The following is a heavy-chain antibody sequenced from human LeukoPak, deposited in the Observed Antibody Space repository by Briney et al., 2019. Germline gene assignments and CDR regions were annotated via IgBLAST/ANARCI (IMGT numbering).Heavy chain of an antibody. J-gene: IGHJ4*02. Sequence: ASVKVSCKASGYTSTSYDINWVRQATEQGLEWLGWMSPNSGNTGYAQKFQGRVTMTRNTSITTAYMELSSLRSEDTAVYYCVRAPPNWGFNYWGQGILVTVSS. CDR1: GYTSTSYD. V-gene: IGHV1-8*01. D-gene: IGHD7-27*01. CDR3: VRAPPNWGFNY. CDR2: MSPNSGNT.